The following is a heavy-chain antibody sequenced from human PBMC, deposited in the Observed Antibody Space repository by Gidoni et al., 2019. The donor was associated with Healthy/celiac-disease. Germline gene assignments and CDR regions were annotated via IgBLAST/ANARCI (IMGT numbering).Heavy chain of an antibody. Sequence: QVQLVQSGAEVKKPGASVKVSCKVSGYTLTDLSMHWVRQAPGKGLEWMGGFDPEDGETVYAQKFQGRVTMTEDTSTDTAYMELSSLRSEDTAVYYCATSIPYCSGGSCYPGGYWFDPWGQGTLVTVSS. CDR3: ATSIPYCSGGSCYPGGYWFDP. J-gene: IGHJ5*02. CDR2: FDPEDGET. V-gene: IGHV1-24*01. D-gene: IGHD2-15*01. CDR1: GYTLTDLS.